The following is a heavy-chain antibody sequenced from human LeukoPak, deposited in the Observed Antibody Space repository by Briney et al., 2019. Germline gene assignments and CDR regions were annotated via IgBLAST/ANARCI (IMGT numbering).Heavy chain of an antibody. CDR3: AKGFYYYGSGSCMDV. D-gene: IGHD3-10*01. J-gene: IGHJ6*02. Sequence: PGRSLGLSCAASGFTFSSYGMHWVRQAPGKGLEWVAVISYDGSYKYYGDSVKGRFTISSDNSKKTLYLQMNSLRAEDTAVYYCAKGFYYYGSGSCMDVWGQGTTVTVSS. CDR2: ISYDGSYK. CDR1: GFTFSSYG. V-gene: IGHV3-30*18.